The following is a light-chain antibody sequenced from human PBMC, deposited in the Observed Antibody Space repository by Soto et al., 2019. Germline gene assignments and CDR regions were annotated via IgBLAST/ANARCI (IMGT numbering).Light chain of an antibody. CDR3: QHYYITPPWT. J-gene: IGKJ1*01. Sequence: DIVMTQSPDSLAVSLGERATINCKSSQSVLYSSNNKNYLAWYQQKPEQPPKLLIYWASTRESGVPDRFSGSGSGTDFTLTISSLQAEDVAVYYCQHYYITPPWTFGQGTKVEI. CDR2: WAS. CDR1: QSVLYSSNNKNY. V-gene: IGKV4-1*01.